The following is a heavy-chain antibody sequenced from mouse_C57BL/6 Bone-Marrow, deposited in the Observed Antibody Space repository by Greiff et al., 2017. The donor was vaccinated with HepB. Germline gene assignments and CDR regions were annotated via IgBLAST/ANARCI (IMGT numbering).Heavy chain of an antibody. Sequence: VKLMESGPGILQSSQNLSLTCSFSGFSLSTSGMGVSWIRQPSGKGLEWLAHIYWDDDKRYNPSLKSRLTISKDTSRNQVFLKSTSVDTADTATYYCARRSYFYFDYWGQGTTLTVSS. D-gene: IGHD1-1*01. CDR3: ARRSYFYFDY. J-gene: IGHJ2*01. CDR1: GFSLSTSGMG. CDR2: IYWDDDK. V-gene: IGHV8-12*01.